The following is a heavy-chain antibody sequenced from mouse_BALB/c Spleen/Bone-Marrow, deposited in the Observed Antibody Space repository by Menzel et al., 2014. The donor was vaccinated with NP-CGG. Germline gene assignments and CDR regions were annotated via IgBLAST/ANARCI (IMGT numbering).Heavy chain of an antibody. CDR2: IDPANGNT. V-gene: IGHV14-3*02. J-gene: IGHJ3*01. Sequence: VQLQQSGAELVKPGASVKLSCTASGFNIKDTYMRWVKQRPEQGLEWIGRIDPANGNTKYDPKFQGKATITADTSSNTAYLQLSSLTSEDTAVYYCARRDDGYYTYWGQGTLVTVSA. D-gene: IGHD2-3*01. CDR3: ARRDDGYYTY. CDR1: GFNIKDTY.